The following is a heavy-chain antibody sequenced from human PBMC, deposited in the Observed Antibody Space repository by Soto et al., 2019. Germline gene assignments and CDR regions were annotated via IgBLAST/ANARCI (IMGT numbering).Heavy chain of an antibody. V-gene: IGHV3-49*03. CDR3: TRLRGTSFSRLRFLEWPNFDY. D-gene: IGHD3-3*01. CDR1: GFTFGDYA. Sequence: PGGSLRLSCTASGFTFGDYAMSWFRQAPGKGLEWVGFIRSKAYGGTTEYAASVKGRFTISRDDSKSIAYLQMNSLKTEDTAVYYCTRLRGTSFSRLRFLEWPNFDYWGQGTLVTVSS. CDR2: IRSKAYGGTT. J-gene: IGHJ4*02.